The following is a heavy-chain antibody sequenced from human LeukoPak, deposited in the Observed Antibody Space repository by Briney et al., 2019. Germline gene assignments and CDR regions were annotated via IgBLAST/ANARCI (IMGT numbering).Heavy chain of an antibody. J-gene: IGHJ4*02. V-gene: IGHV3-23*01. CDR2: ISGSGGST. CDR3: AKDQIATVEPYYFDY. CDR1: GSTFSSYA. Sequence: GRSLRPSCAASGSTFSSYAMSWVRQAPGRGLEWVSAISGSGGSTCYADSVKGRFTISRDNSKNTLYLQMNSLRAEDTAVYYCAKDQIATVEPYYFDYWGQGTLVTVSS. D-gene: IGHD4-23*01.